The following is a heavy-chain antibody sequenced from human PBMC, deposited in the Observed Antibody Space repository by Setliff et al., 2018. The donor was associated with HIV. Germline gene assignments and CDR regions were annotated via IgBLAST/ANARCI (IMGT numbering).Heavy chain of an antibody. J-gene: IGHJ5*02. CDR3: ARDRGSYNFWSGLARGDNWFDP. CDR2: IYYGGST. CDR1: GGSFSDYY. D-gene: IGHD3-3*01. V-gene: IGHV4-59*01. Sequence: SETLSLTCTVSGGSFSDYYWTWIRQPPGKGLEWIGYIYYGGSTNYNPSLKSRVTMSVDTSKNQFSLNLTSVTAADTAVYYCARDRGSYNFWSGLARGDNWFDPWGQGTLVTVSS.